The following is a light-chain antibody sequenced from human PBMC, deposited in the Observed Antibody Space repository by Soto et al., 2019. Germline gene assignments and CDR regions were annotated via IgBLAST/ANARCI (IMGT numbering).Light chain of an antibody. CDR1: QSISSW. Sequence: DIQMTQSPSTLSASVGDRVIITCRASQSISSWLAWYRQKPGKAPKLLIYKASSLESGVPSRFSGSGSGTEFTLTISSLQPDDFATYYCQQYNSYSRTFGQGTKVEIK. CDR2: KAS. V-gene: IGKV1-5*03. CDR3: QQYNSYSRT. J-gene: IGKJ1*01.